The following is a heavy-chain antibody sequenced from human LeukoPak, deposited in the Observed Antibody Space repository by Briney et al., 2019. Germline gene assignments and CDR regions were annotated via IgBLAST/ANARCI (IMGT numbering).Heavy chain of an antibody. CDR2: ISSSSSYI. D-gene: IGHD3-22*01. J-gene: IGHJ4*02. Sequence: PGGSLRLSCAASGFTFSSYSMNWVRQAPGKGLEWVSSISSSSSYIYYADSVKGRFTISRDNAKNSLYLQMNSLRAEDTAVYYCASTGSSGYGVQDYWGQGTLVTVSS. V-gene: IGHV3-21*01. CDR1: GFTFSSYS. CDR3: ASTGSSGYGVQDY.